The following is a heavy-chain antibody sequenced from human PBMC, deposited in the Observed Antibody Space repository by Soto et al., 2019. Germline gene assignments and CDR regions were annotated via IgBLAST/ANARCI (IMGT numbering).Heavy chain of an antibody. CDR1: WDSVSSNSAA. CDR2: TYYRSKWYN. D-gene: IGHD1-26*01. CDR3: ARDLKVVGATTLDY. V-gene: IGHV6-1*01. Sequence: PSQTLSRTCAISWDSVSSNSAAWNWIRQTPSRGLEWLGRTYYRSKWYNDYAVSVKSRITINPDTSMNQFSLQLYSVTPEDTAVYYCARDLKVVGATTLDYWGQGTLVTVSS. J-gene: IGHJ4*02.